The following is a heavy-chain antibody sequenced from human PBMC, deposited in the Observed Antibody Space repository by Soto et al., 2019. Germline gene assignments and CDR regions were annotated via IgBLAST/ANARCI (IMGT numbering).Heavy chain of an antibody. CDR1: GFTFSSYG. CDR3: ARETVVVVAATYYYYYMDV. Sequence: GGSLRLSCAASGFTFSSYGMHWVRQAPGKGLEWVAVIWYDGSNKYYADSVKGRFTISRDNSKNTLYLQMNSLRAEDTAVYYCARETVVVVAATYYYYYMDVWGKGTTVTVSS. CDR2: IWYDGSNK. V-gene: IGHV3-33*01. J-gene: IGHJ6*03. D-gene: IGHD2-15*01.